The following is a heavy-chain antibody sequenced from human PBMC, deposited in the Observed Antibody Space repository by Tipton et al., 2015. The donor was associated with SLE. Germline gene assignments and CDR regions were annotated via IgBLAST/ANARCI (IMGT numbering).Heavy chain of an antibody. D-gene: IGHD3-10*01. CDR1: GYTFTSYG. CDR3: ARASTMVRGVFDY. V-gene: IGHV1-18*01. J-gene: IGHJ4*02. Sequence: QLVQSGAEVKKPGASVKVSCKASGYTFTSYGISWVRQAPGQGLEWMGWISAYNGNTNYAQKFQGRVTMTRDTSISTAYMELSRLRSDDTAVYYCARASTMVRGVFDYWGQGTLVTVSS. CDR2: ISAYNGNT.